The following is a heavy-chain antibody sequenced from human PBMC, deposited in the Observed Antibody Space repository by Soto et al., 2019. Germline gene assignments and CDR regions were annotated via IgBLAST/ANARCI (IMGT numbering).Heavy chain of an antibody. D-gene: IGHD3-10*01. CDR3: ARNKWEFLN. V-gene: IGHV3-23*01. CDR2: ISGSDANT. CDR1: GFTFSSYG. J-gene: IGHJ4*02. Sequence: GGSLRLSCAASGFTFSSYGMSWVRQSPGKGLEWVSSISGSDANTYYAASVKGRFTISRDNFKNTLYLQMNSLRAEDTAVYYCARNKWEFLNWGQGTLVTVSS.